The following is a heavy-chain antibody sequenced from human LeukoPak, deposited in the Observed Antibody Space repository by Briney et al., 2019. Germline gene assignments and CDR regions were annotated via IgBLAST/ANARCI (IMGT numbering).Heavy chain of an antibody. J-gene: IGHJ4*02. D-gene: IGHD5-24*01. CDR3: ARDGVLGDGYNWSGYFDY. V-gene: IGHV3-33*01. Sequence: GGSLRLSCAASGFTFSSYGMHWVRQAPGKGLEWVAVIWYDGSNKYYADSVKGRFTISRDNSKNTLYLQMNSLRAEGTAVYYCARDGVLGDGYNWSGYFDYWGQGTLVTVSS. CDR2: IWYDGSNK. CDR1: GFTFSSYG.